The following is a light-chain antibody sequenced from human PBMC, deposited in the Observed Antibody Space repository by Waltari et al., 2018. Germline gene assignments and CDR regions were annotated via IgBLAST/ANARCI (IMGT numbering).Light chain of an antibody. J-gene: IGLJ3*02. CDR3: ISYTSANTWV. V-gene: IGLV2-14*01. CDR2: EVS. Sequence: VYWFQQNPGKAPKVIIYEVSNRPSRVSERFSGSKSGDTASLTISGLQAEDEAHYYCISYTSANTWVFGGGTKLTVL.